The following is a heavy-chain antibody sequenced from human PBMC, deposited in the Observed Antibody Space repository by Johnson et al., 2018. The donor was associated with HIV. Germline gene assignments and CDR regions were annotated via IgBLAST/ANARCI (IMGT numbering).Heavy chain of an antibody. CDR1: GFTFSSYP. J-gene: IGHJ3*01. CDR3: ARDPAYSSTWEGAFDV. V-gene: IGHV3-30*04. CDR2: ISYDGRNK. D-gene: IGHD6-19*01. Sequence: QVQLVESGGGVVRPGRSLRLSCTASGFTFSSYPMHWVRQCPGKGLAWVALISYDGRNKYYQDSVKGRFTISRDNSKNTMSLQMDSLGPEETAVYYCARDPAYSSTWEGAFDVWGQGTMVTVSS.